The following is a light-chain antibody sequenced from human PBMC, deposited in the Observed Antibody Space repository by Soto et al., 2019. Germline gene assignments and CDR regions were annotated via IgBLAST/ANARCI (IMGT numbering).Light chain of an antibody. CDR1: QGISNY. V-gene: IGKV1-27*01. CDR2: AAS. Sequence: DIQMTQSPSSLSASVGDRVSITCRASQGISNYLAWHQQKPGKVPKLLIYAASTLQSGVPSRFSGSGSGTDFTLTISSLQPEDVATYYCQKYDTAPPWEFGQGTKVEIK. J-gene: IGKJ1*01. CDR3: QKYDTAPPWE.